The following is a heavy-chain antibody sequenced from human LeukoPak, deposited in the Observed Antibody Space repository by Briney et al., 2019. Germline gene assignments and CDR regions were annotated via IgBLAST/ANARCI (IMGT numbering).Heavy chain of an antibody. CDR1: GYTFSTSW. CDR2: IKEDGSEK. Sequence: GSLRLSCAASGYTFSTSWMSWVRQAPGKGLEWVANIKEDGSEKYYVDSVKGRFTISRDNAKNSVYLQMESPRAEDTAMYYCAREIGSAARGRWGQGTLVIVS. D-gene: IGHD6-13*01. J-gene: IGHJ4*02. CDR3: AREIGSAARGR. V-gene: IGHV3-7*05.